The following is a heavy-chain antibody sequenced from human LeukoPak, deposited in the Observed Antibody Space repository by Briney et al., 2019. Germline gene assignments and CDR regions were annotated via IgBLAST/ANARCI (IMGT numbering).Heavy chain of an antibody. CDR3: ARDPRYCSGGSCYFDC. CDR1: GFTFSDYY. V-gene: IGHV3-11*06. J-gene: IGHJ4*02. CDR2: ITSTSSGTKT. Sequence: PGGSLRLSCAASGFTFSDYYMTWIRQAPGKGLEWVSYITSTSSGTKTNYADSVKDRFTISRDNAKKSLYLQMNSLRAEDTAVYYCARDPRYCSGGSCYFDCWGQGTLVTVSS. D-gene: IGHD2-15*01.